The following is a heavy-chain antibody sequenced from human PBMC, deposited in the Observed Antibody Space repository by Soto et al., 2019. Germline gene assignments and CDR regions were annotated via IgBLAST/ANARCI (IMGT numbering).Heavy chain of an antibody. CDR3: ARDKEAVTSNWYFDL. CDR1: GFTFSSYS. Sequence: EVQLVESGGGLVQPGGSLRLSCAASGFTFSSYSMNWVRQAPGKGLERVSYISSSSSTIYYADSVKGRFTISRDNAKNSLYLQMNSLRDEDTAVYYCARDKEAVTSNWYFDLWGRGTLVTVSS. J-gene: IGHJ2*01. D-gene: IGHD4-17*01. V-gene: IGHV3-48*02. CDR2: ISSSSSTI.